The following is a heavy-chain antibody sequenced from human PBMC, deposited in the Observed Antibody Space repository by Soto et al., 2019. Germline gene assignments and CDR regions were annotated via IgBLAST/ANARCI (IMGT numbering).Heavy chain of an antibody. D-gene: IGHD6-13*01. Sequence: QVQLQESGPGLVKPSETLSLTCTVSGGSVSIGPYYWSWIRQPPGKGLEWIGYIYYIGSTSYNPSLKSRVTISVDTSKNQFSLQLTSVTAADAAVYYWTRESRRVSSDYWGQGTLVTVSS. CDR2: IYYIGST. CDR3: TRESRRVSSDY. J-gene: IGHJ4*02. V-gene: IGHV4-61*01. CDR1: GGSVSIGPYY.